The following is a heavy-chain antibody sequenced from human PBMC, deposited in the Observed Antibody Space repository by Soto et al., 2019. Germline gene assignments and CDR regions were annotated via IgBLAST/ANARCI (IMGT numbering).Heavy chain of an antibody. CDR3: ARVAGATRPRWYNWLDP. J-gene: IGHJ5*02. D-gene: IGHD2-15*01. CDR1: GYTFTDYD. V-gene: IGHV1-8*01. CDR2: MNANSGET. Sequence: GASVKVSCKTSGYTFTDYDINWVGEATGQGLEWIGWMNANSGETGYAQKFQGRVTMTRSDSLSTAYLELSSLRAEYTAVYYCARVAGATRPRWYNWLDPWGQGTLVTVSS.